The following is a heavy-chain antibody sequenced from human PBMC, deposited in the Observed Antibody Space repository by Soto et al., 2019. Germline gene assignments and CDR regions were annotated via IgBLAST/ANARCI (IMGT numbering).Heavy chain of an antibody. CDR1: GASISGFY. CDR3: VRDGTKTLRDWFDP. J-gene: IGHJ5*02. D-gene: IGHD1-1*01. CDR2: IYATGTT. Sequence: ETLSLTCTVSGASISGFYWSWIRKSAGKGLEWIGRIYATGTTDYNPSLKSRVMMSVDTSKKQFSLKLRSVAAADTAVYYCVRDGTKTLRDWFDPWGQGISVTVSS. V-gene: IGHV4-4*07.